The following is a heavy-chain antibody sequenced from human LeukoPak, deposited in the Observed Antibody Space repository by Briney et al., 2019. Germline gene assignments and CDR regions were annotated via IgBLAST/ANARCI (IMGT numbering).Heavy chain of an antibody. CDR1: GFTFSSYS. D-gene: IGHD6-13*01. V-gene: IGHV3-48*01. CDR2: ISSSSSTI. Sequence: PGGSLRLSCAASGFTFSSYSMNWVRQAPGKGLEWVSYISSSSSTIYYADSVKGRFTISRDNAKNSLYLQMNSLRAEDTAVYYCARDYSSWYDYWGQGTLVTVSS. J-gene: IGHJ4*02. CDR3: ARDYSSWYDY.